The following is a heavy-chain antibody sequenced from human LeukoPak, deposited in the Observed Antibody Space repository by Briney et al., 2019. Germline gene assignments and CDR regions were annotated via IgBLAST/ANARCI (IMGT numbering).Heavy chain of an antibody. Sequence: PSETLSLTCAVYGGSFSGYYWSWIRQPPGKGLEWIGEINHSGSTNYNPSLKSRVTISVDTSKNQFSLKLSSVTAVDTAVYYCARGQIFTIFGVVTDFDIWGQGTMVTVSS. V-gene: IGHV4-34*01. CDR2: INHSGST. D-gene: IGHD3-3*01. J-gene: IGHJ3*02. CDR1: GGSFSGYY. CDR3: ARGQIFTIFGVVTDFDI.